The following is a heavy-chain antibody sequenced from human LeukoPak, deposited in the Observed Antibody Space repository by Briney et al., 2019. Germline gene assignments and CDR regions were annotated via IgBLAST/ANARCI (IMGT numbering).Heavy chain of an antibody. CDR3: ARGYGYSYGYPYYMDV. J-gene: IGHJ6*03. V-gene: IGHV3-48*01. Sequence: GGSLRLSCAASGFTFSSHSMNWVRQAPGKGLEGVSYISSSSSTIYYPDSVKGRFTISRDNAKNSLYLQMNSLRAEDTAVYYCARGYGYSYGYPYYMDVWGKGTTVTVSS. CDR1: GFTFSSHS. D-gene: IGHD5-18*01. CDR2: ISSSSSTI.